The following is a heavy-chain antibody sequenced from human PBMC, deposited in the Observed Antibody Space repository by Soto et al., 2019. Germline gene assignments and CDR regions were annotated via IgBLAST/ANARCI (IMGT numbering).Heavy chain of an antibody. D-gene: IGHD3-22*01. CDR2: IIPIFGTA. CDR1: XXXXXXYX. V-gene: IGHV1-69*01. CDR3: ARSRVTYYYDRSAFDI. Sequence: QVQLVQSGAEVXKXXXXXXXXXKXXXXXXXXYXXXXVRXAXXQGLEWMGGIIPIFGTANYAQKFQGRVTITADESTSTAYMELSSLRSEDTAVYYCARSRVTYYYDRSAFDIWGQGTMVTVSS. J-gene: IGHJ3*02.